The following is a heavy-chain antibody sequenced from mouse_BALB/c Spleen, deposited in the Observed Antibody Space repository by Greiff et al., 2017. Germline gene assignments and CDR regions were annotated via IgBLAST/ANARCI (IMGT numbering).Heavy chain of an antibody. J-gene: IGHJ2*01. D-gene: IGHD1-1*01. CDR3: AFIFDY. CDR2: INPSNGRT. V-gene: IGHV1S81*02. Sequence: QVQLQQPGAELVKPGASVKLSCKASGYTFTSYWMHWVKQRPGQGLEWIGEINPSNGRTNYNEKFKSKATLTVDKSSSTAYMQLSSLTSEDSAVYYCAFIFDYWGQGTTLTVSS. CDR1: GYTFTSYW.